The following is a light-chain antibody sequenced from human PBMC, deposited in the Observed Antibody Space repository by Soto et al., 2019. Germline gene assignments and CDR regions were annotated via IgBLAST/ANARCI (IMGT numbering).Light chain of an antibody. CDR3: SSYTSDNRDYV. V-gene: IGLV2-14*01. J-gene: IGLJ1*01. CDR1: SSDVGAYTS. CDR2: EVN. Sequence: SVLTQPASVSGSPGQSITISCTGTSSDVGAYTSVSWYQHHPGKAPKVIIYEVNKRPSGISNRFSGSKSVNTASLTISGLQPDDEAHYYCSSYTSDNRDYVFGTGTKVTVL.